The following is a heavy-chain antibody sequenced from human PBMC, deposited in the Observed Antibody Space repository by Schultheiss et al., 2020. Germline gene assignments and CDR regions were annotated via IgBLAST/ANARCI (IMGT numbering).Heavy chain of an antibody. D-gene: IGHD1-26*01. CDR1: GYSISSSNW. CDR3: ARGRELRPWHP. J-gene: IGHJ5*02. Sequence: SETLSLTCAVSGYSISSSNWWGWIRQPPGKGLEWIGYIYYSGSTYYNPSLKSRVTMSVDTSKNQFSLKLSSVTAVDTAVYYCARGRELRPWHPWGQGTLVTVSS. V-gene: IGHV4-28*03. CDR2: IYYSGST.